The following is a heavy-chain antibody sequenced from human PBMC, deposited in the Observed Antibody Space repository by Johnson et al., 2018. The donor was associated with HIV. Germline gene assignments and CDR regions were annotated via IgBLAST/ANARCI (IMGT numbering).Heavy chain of an antibody. CDR1: GFTFSDHW. CDR2: INGDGSRT. V-gene: IGHV3-74*01. J-gene: IGHJ3*01. CDR3: VRTSCTGARCLGYDPFDV. Sequence: VQLVESGGGLVQPGGSLRLSCGASGFTFSDHWMQWVRQAPGKGLVWVSRINGDGSRTSYADSVKGRVTIARDNAKTTLFLEMKSLRAEYTAVYYCVRTSCTGARCLGYDPFDVWGQGTMVTVSS. D-gene: IGHD3-16*01.